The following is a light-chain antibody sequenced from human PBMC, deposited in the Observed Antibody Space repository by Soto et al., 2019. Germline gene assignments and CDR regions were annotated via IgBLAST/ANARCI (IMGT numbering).Light chain of an antibody. J-gene: IGLJ1*01. CDR2: RNN. CDR1: ISNIGSNP. CDR3: AAWDDRLSADV. Sequence: QPVLTQPPSASGTPGQRVTISCSGGISNIGSNPVYWHQHLPGTAPKLLVYRNNQRPSGVPDRFSDSKSGTSAFLAISGLRSEDEADYYCAAWDDRLSADVFGTGTKVTVL. V-gene: IGLV1-47*01.